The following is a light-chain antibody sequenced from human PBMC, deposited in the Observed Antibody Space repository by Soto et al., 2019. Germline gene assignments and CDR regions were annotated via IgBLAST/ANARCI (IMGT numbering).Light chain of an antibody. CDR2: GAS. Sequence: DIVLTQSPATLSLSPGERATLSCRASQSVGSYLAWFQHKPGQAPRLLIYGASNRATDIPGRFSGRGSGTGFTLTISSLESGDSAVYYCQQRDKWPRTFGQGTKLEIK. CDR3: QQRDKWPRT. J-gene: IGKJ2*01. CDR1: QSVGSY. V-gene: IGKV3-11*01.